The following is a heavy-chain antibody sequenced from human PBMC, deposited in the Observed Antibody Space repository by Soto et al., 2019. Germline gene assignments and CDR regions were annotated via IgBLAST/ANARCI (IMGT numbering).Heavy chain of an antibody. D-gene: IGHD3-22*01. Sequence: PSETLSLTCTVSGGSISSYYWSWIRQPPGKGLEWIGYIYYSGSTNYNPSLKSRVTISVDTSKNQFSLKLSSVTAADTAVYYCARSVYYYDSSGYYFFDYLGQGTLVTVSS. V-gene: IGHV4-59*01. CDR3: ARSVYYYDSSGYYFFDY. CDR2: IYYSGST. J-gene: IGHJ4*02. CDR1: GGSISSYY.